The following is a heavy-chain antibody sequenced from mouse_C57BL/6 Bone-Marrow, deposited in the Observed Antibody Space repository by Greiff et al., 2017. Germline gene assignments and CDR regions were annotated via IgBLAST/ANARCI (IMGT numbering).Heavy chain of an antibody. D-gene: IGHD2-4*01. CDR2: ITNDGSN. V-gene: IGHV3-6*01. Sequence: EVQLQESGPGLVKPSPSLSLSCSVTGYSITSCYYRNWIRQFPGNQLEWMGYITNDGSNNYNPYLKNQNSFTRDTSTNQSFLKLNCLTTGDTANCDCAYMITTHDLDYWGQGTTLTVSS. CDR1: GYSITSCYY. J-gene: IGHJ2*01. CDR3: AYMITTHDLDY.